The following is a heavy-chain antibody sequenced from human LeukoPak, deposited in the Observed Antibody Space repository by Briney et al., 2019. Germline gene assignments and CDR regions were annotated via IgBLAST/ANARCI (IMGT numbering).Heavy chain of an antibody. CDR1: GYTFTGYY. Sequence: ASVKVSCKASGYTFTGYYMHWVRQAPGQGLEWMGWINPNSGGTNYAQKFQGRVTMTRDTSISTAYMELSRLRSDDTAVYYCARRRIAAAALDYWGQETLVTVSS. J-gene: IGHJ4*02. CDR3: ARRRIAAAALDY. CDR2: INPNSGGT. D-gene: IGHD6-13*01. V-gene: IGHV1-2*02.